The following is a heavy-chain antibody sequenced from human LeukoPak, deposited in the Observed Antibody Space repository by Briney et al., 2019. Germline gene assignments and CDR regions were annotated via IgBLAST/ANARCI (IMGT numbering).Heavy chain of an antibody. V-gene: IGHV3-23*01. D-gene: IGHD3-3*01. CDR3: ARDLNKLRFLEWSPSTDAFDI. J-gene: IGHJ3*02. CDR1: GFTFSSYA. CDR2: ISDSGGST. Sequence: GGSLRLSCAASGFTFSSYAMSWVRQAPGKGLEWVSMISDSGGSTYYADSVKGRFTISRDNAKNSLYLQMNSLRAEDTAVYYCARDLNKLRFLEWSPSTDAFDIWGQGTMVTVSS.